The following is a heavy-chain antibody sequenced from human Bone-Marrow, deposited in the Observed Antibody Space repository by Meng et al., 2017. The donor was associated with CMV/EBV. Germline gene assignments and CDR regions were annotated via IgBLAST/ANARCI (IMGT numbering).Heavy chain of an antibody. CDR1: GFSLSTSGVG. Sequence: SGPTLVKPTQTLTLTCTFSGFSLSTSGVGVGWIRQPPGKALEWLALIYWNDDKRYSPSLKSRLTITKDTSKNQVVLTMTNMDPVDTATYYCAHRRDCSSTSCYRRAAFDIWGQGTMVTVPS. D-gene: IGHD2-2*02. V-gene: IGHV2-5*01. CDR2: IYWNDDK. J-gene: IGHJ3*02. CDR3: AHRRDCSSTSCYRRAAFDI.